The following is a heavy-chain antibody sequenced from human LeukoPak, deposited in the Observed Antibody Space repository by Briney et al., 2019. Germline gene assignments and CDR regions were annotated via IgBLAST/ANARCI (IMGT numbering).Heavy chain of an antibody. CDR2: ISAYNGNT. D-gene: IGHD1-7*01. Sequence: ASVTVSFKSSVYTFTIYGISWVRQAPGQGREGMGWISAYNGNTNYAQKLQGRVTMTTDTSTSTAYMELRSLRSDDTAVYYCARAGLTGTTPFDPWGQGTLVTVSS. J-gene: IGHJ5*02. CDR1: VYTFTIYG. CDR3: ARAGLTGTTPFDP. V-gene: IGHV1-18*01.